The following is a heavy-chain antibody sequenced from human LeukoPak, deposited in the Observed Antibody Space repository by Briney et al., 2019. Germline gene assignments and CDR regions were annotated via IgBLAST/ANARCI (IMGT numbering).Heavy chain of an antibody. D-gene: IGHD3-3*01. CDR3: ARGGSYDSWSGYSSIDY. V-gene: IGHV1-18*01. Sequence: ASVKVSCKASGGTFSSYAISWVRQAPGQGLEWMGWISAYNGNTNYAQKLQGRVTMTTDTSTSTAYMELRSLRSDDTAVYYCARGGSYDSWSGYSSIDYWGQGTLVTVSS. J-gene: IGHJ4*02. CDR2: ISAYNGNT. CDR1: GGTFSSYA.